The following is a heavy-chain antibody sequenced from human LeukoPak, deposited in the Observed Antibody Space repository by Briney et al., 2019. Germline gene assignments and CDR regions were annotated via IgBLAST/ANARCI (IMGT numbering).Heavy chain of an antibody. V-gene: IGHV3-48*03. CDR3: ARDPSTSGYDFYYYYYMDV. J-gene: IGHJ6*03. Sequence: GGSLRLSCAASGFTFSSYEMNWVRQAPGKGLEWVSYISSSGSTIYYADSVKGRFTISRDNAKNSLYLQMNSLRAEDTAVYYCARDPSTSGYDFYYYYYMDVWGKGTTVTVSS. CDR2: ISSSGSTI. D-gene: IGHD5-12*01. CDR1: GFTFSSYE.